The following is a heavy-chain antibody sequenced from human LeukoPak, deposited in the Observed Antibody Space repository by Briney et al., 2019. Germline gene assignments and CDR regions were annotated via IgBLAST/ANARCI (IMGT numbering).Heavy chain of an antibody. CDR3: ARDLIEVDGSGSCFDP. CDR1: GFTFSSYS. J-gene: IGHJ5*02. D-gene: IGHD3-10*01. CDR2: ISSSSSYM. V-gene: IGHV3-21*01. Sequence: PGGSLRLSCAASGFTFSSYSMNWVRQAPGKGLEWVSSISSSSSYMYYADSVKGRFTISRDNAKNSLYLQMNSLRAEDTAVYYCARDLIEVDGSGSCFDPWGQGTLVTVSS.